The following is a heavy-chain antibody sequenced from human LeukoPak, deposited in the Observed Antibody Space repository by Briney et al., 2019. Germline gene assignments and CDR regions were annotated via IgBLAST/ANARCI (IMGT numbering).Heavy chain of an antibody. J-gene: IGHJ4*02. CDR1: GGSISGYH. Sequence: SETLSLTCTVSGGSISGYHWSWIRQPPGKGLEWIGYIYYSGNTNYNPSLKSRVTISVDTSKNQFSLKLSSVTAADTAVYYCARLSYSNGWSYFDYWGQGTLVTVS. V-gene: IGHV4-59*01. CDR3: ARLSYSNGWSYFDY. CDR2: IYYSGNT. D-gene: IGHD6-19*01.